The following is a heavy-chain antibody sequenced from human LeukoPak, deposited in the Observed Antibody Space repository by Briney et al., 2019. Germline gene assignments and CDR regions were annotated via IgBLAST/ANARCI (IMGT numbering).Heavy chain of an antibody. D-gene: IGHD2-2*01. J-gene: IGHJ4*02. Sequence: SQTLSLTCAISGDSVSSTAWNWIRQSPSTGLEWLGRTYYRSKWYNDYAVSVKSRITINPDTSKNQFPLQLNSVTPEDTAVYYCARGGRGYCTSSSCYFDYWGQGTLVTVSS. CDR1: GDSVSSTA. CDR2: TYYRSKWYN. V-gene: IGHV6-1*01. CDR3: ARGGRGYCTSSSCYFDY.